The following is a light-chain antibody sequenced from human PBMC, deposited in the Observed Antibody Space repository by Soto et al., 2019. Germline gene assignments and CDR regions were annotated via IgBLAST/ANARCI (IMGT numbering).Light chain of an antibody. Sequence: DIRMTQSPSTLSASVGDRVTITCRASQSISSWLAWYQQKPGKAPKSLIYKASSLESGIPSRFGGGGSGTEFTLTTRSLQPNDFATYYSQQYNSYPITFGQGKRLAIK. CDR1: QSISSW. CDR3: QQYNSYPIT. CDR2: KAS. J-gene: IGKJ5*01. V-gene: IGKV1-5*03.